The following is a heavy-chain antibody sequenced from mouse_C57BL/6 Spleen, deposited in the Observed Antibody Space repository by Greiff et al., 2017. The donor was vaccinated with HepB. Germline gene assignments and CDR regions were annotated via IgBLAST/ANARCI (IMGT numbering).Heavy chain of an antibody. CDR1: GFSFNTYA. D-gene: IGHD2-5*01. CDR2: IRSKSNNYAT. CDR3: VRGGYSNPFAY. J-gene: IGHJ3*01. Sequence: EVKLMESGGGLVQPKGSLKLSCAASGFSFNTYAMNWVRQAPGKGLEWVARIRSKSNNYATYYADSVKDRFTISRDDSESMLYLQMNNLKTEDTAMYYCVRGGYSNPFAYWGQGTLVTVSA. V-gene: IGHV10-1*01.